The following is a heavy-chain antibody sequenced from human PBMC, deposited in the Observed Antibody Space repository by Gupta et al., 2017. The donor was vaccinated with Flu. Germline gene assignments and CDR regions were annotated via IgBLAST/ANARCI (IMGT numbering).Heavy chain of an antibody. J-gene: IGHJ4*02. CDR2: ISSSGSTI. CDR1: GFTFSSYE. V-gene: IGHV3-48*03. Sequence: EVQLVEFGGGLVQTGGSLRLSCAASGFTFSSYEMNWVRQAPGKGLEWVSYISSSGSTIYYADSVKGRFTISRDNAKNSLHLQMNSLRAEDTAVYYCARELGSGSCYWGQGTLVTVSS. CDR3: ARELGSGSCY. D-gene: IGHD1-26*01.